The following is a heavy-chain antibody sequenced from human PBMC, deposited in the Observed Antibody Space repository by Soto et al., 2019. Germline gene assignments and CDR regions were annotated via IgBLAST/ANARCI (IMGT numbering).Heavy chain of an antibody. CDR1: GGSVSSGSYY. Sequence: KTSETLSLTCTVSGGSVSSGSYYWSWIRQPPGKGLEWIGYIYYSGSTNYNPSLKSRVTISVDTSKNQFSLKLSSVTAADTAVYYCARDRSHYYDSSGYYYGLVYWGQGTLVTVSS. CDR3: ARDRSHYYDSSGYYYGLVY. J-gene: IGHJ4*02. D-gene: IGHD3-22*01. V-gene: IGHV4-61*01. CDR2: IYYSGST.